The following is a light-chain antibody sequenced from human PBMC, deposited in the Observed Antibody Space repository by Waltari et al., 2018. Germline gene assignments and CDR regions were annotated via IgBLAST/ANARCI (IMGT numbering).Light chain of an antibody. CDR2: EAT. CDR3: CSYTGSSTSYG. V-gene: IGLV2-23*01. CDR1: STDLASYNL. J-gene: IGLJ1*01. Sequence: QSALSQPASVSGSPGQSLTITCTGASTDLASYNLVAWYQHHPNRAPKLIIYEATKRPSGISHRFSGAKSGVTASLRISGLQADDEADYYCCSYTGSSTSYGCGGGTKVTVL.